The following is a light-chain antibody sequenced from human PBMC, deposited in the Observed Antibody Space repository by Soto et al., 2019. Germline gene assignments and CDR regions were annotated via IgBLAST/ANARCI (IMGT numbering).Light chain of an antibody. CDR2: DTS. J-gene: IGKJ5*01. CDR3: QQYGTSEII. Sequence: EIVLTRSPATLSLSPGERSTLSFRASQSIPSNYLTWYQQKPVQAPMRLIYDTSSNANGIPDRFSGSGSGTDFTLTITRLEPEDFAVFYCQQYGTSEIIVGQGTRLEI. CDR1: QSIPSNY. V-gene: IGKV3-20*01.